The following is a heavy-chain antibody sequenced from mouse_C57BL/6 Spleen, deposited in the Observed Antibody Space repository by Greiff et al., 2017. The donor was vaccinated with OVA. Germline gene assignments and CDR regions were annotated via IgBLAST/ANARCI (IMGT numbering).Heavy chain of an antibody. CDR1: GYTFTSYW. J-gene: IGHJ4*01. CDR2: IDPSDSYT. Sequence: QVQLQQSGAELVMPGASVKLSCKASGYTFTSYWMHWVKQRPGQGLEWIGEIDPSDSYTNYNQKFKGKSTLTVDKSSSTAYMQLLSLTSEDSAFYSCARSSMIPYAMAYWGQGTSVTVSS. V-gene: IGHV1-69*01. D-gene: IGHD2-3*01. CDR3: ARSSMIPYAMAY.